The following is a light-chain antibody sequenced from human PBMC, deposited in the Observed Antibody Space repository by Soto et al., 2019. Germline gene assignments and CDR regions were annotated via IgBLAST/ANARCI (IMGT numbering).Light chain of an antibody. J-gene: IGLJ3*02. V-gene: IGLV1-47*01. CDR2: RNN. CDR1: YYNIGKNL. Sequence: QSALTQPPSASGTPGQRVTISCSGGYYNIGKNLVYWYQQRPGTAPKLLIYRNNQRPSGVPDRFSASNSGSSASLAISGLRSQDEAAYFCAAWDDSLSAWVFGGGTKVTVL. CDR3: AAWDDSLSAWV.